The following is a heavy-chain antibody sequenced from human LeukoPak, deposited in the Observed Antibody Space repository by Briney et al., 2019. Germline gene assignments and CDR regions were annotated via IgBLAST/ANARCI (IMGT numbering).Heavy chain of an antibody. J-gene: IGHJ4*02. V-gene: IGHV4-59*01. CDR1: GDSISTYH. CDR2: MQSTGNS. Sequence: SETLSLTSNVSGDSISTYHWNWIRKPPGRGLEWIGYMQSTGNSNYNPSLKSRVSMSVDTSKNRIVLNLSSVTAADTAVYYCARDKRHSYGRYFDHWGQGLLVTVSS. D-gene: IGHD5-18*01. CDR3: ARDKRHSYGRYFDH.